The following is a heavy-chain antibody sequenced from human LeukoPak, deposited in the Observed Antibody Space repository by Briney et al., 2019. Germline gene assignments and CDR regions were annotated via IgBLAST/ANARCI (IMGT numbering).Heavy chain of an antibody. CDR2: INPNSGGT. D-gene: IGHD2-2*02. Sequence: ASVKVSCKASGYTFGSYDINWVRQATGQGLEWMGWINPNSGGTNYAQKFQGRVTMTRDTSISTAYMELSRLRSDDTAVYYCARLSSPYCSSTSCYRGTKDFDYWGQGTLVTVSS. J-gene: IGHJ4*02. V-gene: IGHV1-2*02. CDR1: GYTFGSYD. CDR3: ARLSSPYCSSTSCYRGTKDFDY.